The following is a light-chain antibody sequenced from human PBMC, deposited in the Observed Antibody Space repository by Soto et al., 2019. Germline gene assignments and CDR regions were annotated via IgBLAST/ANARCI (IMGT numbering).Light chain of an antibody. J-gene: IGLJ3*02. CDR1: SSDVGGSNY. Sequence: QSALTQPASVSGSPGQSITISCTGTSSDVGGSNYVSWYQQHPGKAPKLMIYEVSNRPQGVSNRVSGSKSGNTASLTISGLQAEDEADYYCSSYTRSSTRVFGGGTKLTVL. CDR3: SSYTRSSTRV. CDR2: EVS. V-gene: IGLV2-14*01.